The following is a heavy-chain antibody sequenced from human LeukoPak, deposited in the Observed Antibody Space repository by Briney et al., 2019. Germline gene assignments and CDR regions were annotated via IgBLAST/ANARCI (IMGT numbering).Heavy chain of an antibody. CDR3: ARAIVGATHFDY. D-gene: IGHD1-26*01. V-gene: IGHV3-30*02. Sequence: GGSLRLSCAASGFTFSSCGMHWVRQAPGKGLEWVAFIRYDGSNKYYADSVKGRFTISRDNAKNTLYLQMNSLRAEDTAVYYCARAIVGATHFDYWGQGTLVTVSS. CDR2: IRYDGSNK. CDR1: GFTFSSCG. J-gene: IGHJ4*02.